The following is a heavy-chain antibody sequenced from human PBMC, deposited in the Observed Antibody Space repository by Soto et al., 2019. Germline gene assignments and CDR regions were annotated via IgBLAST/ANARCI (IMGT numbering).Heavy chain of an antibody. CDR2: INHSGST. Sequence: SETLSLTCAVYGGSFSGYYWSWIRQPPGKGLEWIGEINHSGSTNYNPSLKSRVTISVDTSKSQFSLRLNSVTAADTAVYYCAKDLYYGSGSYCDSWGQGTLVTVSS. CDR1: GGSFSGYY. CDR3: AKDLYYGSGSYCDS. V-gene: IGHV4-34*01. D-gene: IGHD3-10*01. J-gene: IGHJ4*02.